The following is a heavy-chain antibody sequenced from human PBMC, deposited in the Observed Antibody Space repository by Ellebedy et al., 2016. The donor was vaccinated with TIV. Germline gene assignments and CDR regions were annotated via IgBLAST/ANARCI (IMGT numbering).Heavy chain of an antibody. Sequence: GGSLRLXXAASGFTFSSYSMNWVRQAPGKGLEWVSSISSSSSYIYYADSVKGRFTISRDNAKNSLYLQMNSLRAEDTAVYYCARDPGDHYYDSSGRYYFDYWGQGTLVTVSS. J-gene: IGHJ4*02. CDR1: GFTFSSYS. CDR2: ISSSSSYI. CDR3: ARDPGDHYYDSSGRYYFDY. D-gene: IGHD3-22*01. V-gene: IGHV3-21*01.